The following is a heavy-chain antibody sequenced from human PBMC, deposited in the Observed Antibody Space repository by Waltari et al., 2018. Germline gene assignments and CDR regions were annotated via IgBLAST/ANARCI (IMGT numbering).Heavy chain of an antibody. CDR2: INAGKSKT. J-gene: IGHJ4*02. Sequence: QVQLVQSGAEVKKPGASVKVSCKASGYTFTSYAMHWVRQAPGQRLEWMGCINAGKSKTKYAQKFQGRGTSTSDTSASTGYMELSSLRSEDTAVDYGAIYHSPHRPDIWDYYDSSGYYGYWGQGTLVIVSS. V-gene: IGHV1-3*01. D-gene: IGHD3-22*01. CDR1: GYTFTSYA. CDR3: AIYHSPHRPDIWDYYDSSGYYGY.